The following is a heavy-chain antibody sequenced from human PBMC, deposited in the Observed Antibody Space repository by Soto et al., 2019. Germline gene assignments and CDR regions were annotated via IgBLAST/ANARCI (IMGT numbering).Heavy chain of an antibody. Sequence: TLSLTCAISGDSVSSNSAAWNWIRQSPSRGLEWLGRTYYRSKWYNDYAVSVKSRITINPDTSKNQFSLQLNSVTPEDTAVYYCARQNSSSWYFPPYYYMDVWGKGTTVTVSS. J-gene: IGHJ6*03. V-gene: IGHV6-1*01. CDR3: ARQNSSSWYFPPYYYMDV. CDR1: GDSVSSNSAA. D-gene: IGHD6-13*01. CDR2: TYYRSKWYN.